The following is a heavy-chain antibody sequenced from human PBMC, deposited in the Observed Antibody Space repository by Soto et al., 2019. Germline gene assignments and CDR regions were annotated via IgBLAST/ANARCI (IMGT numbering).Heavy chain of an antibody. Sequence: LRLSCAASGFTFSEYWMNWVRQAPGMGLEWVANIKQDGSEKNSVDSVKGRFTISRDNAKKSLYLQMNSLRAEDTAVYYCVRDPAYYDHRGSYYGMDVWGQGTTVTVSS. V-gene: IGHV3-7*01. J-gene: IGHJ6*02. CDR1: GFTFSEYW. CDR3: VRDPAYYDHRGSYYGMDV. D-gene: IGHD3-22*01. CDR2: IKQDGSEK.